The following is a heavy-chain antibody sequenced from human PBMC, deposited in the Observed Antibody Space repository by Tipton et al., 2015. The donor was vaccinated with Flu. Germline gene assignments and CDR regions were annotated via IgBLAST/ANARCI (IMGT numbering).Heavy chain of an antibody. V-gene: IGHV3-30*02. J-gene: IGHJ4*02. CDR1: GFTFSSYG. Sequence: SGFTFSSYGMHWVRQAPGKGLGWVAFIRYDGSNKYYADSVKGRFTISRDNSKNTLYLQMNSLRAEDTAVYYCAKALGYYDSSASSFFDYWGQGTLVTVSS. D-gene: IGHD3-22*01. CDR3: AKALGYYDSSASSFFDY. CDR2: IRYDGSNK.